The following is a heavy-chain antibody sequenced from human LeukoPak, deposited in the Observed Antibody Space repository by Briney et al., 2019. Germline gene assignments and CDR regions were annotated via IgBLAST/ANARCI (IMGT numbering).Heavy chain of an antibody. CDR1: GFTFSSYW. D-gene: IGHD5-18*01. CDR2: IKQDGGEK. CDR3: ARVRATAMVTYAFDL. Sequence: GGSLRLSCAASGFTFSSYWMSWVRQAPGKGLEWVANIKQDGGEKYYVDSVKGRFTISRDNAKNSLYLQMNSLRAEDTAVYYCARVRATAMVTYAFDLWGQGTMVTVSS. V-gene: IGHV3-7*01. J-gene: IGHJ3*01.